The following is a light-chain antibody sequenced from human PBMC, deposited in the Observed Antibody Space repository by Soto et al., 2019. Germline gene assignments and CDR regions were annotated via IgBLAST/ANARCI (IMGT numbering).Light chain of an antibody. CDR1: QSVSSS. CDR2: DAS. Sequence: EIVMKQSPVTLSLSPGERATLSCRASQSVSSSLAWYQQKPGQAPRLLMFDASNRATGIPARFGGSVSGTDSTLTISSLEPEDFAVYYCQLRYNWPPTWTFGQGTKVDIK. J-gene: IGKJ1*01. V-gene: IGKV3-11*01. CDR3: QLRYNWPPTWT.